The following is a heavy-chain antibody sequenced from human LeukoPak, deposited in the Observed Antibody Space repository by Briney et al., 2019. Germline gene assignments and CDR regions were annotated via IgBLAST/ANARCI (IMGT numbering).Heavy chain of an antibody. V-gene: IGHV4-61*01. CDR3: AREFSTTFDY. CDR1: GGSISSSSYY. CDR2: IYYSGST. D-gene: IGHD2-2*01. J-gene: IGHJ4*02. Sequence: SETLSLTCTVSGGSISSSSYYWSWIRQPPGKGLEWIGYIYYSGSTNYNPSLKSRVTISVDTSKNQFSLKLSSVTATDTAVYYCAREFSTTFDYWGQGTLVTVSS.